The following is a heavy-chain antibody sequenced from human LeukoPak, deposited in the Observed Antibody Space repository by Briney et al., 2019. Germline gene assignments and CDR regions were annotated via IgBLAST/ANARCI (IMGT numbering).Heavy chain of an antibody. CDR3: ARGVSRSGGSRGYYFDY. J-gene: IGHJ4*02. V-gene: IGHV4-34*01. CDR2: INHSGST. D-gene: IGHD2-15*01. Sequence: SETLSLTCAVYGGSFSGYYWIWIRQPPGKGLEWIGEINHSGSTNYNPSLKSRVTVSVDTSKNQFSLNLSSVAAADTAVYYCARGVSRSGGSRGYYFDYWGQGTLVTVSS. CDR1: GGSFSGYY.